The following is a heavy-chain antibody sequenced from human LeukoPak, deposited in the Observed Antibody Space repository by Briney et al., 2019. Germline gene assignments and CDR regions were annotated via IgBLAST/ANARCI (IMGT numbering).Heavy chain of an antibody. V-gene: IGHV4-30-4*02. J-gene: IGHJ6*02. D-gene: IGHD2-2*01. CDR2: IYYSGST. CDR1: GGSISSGDYY. CDR3: ARVPRRTGYCSSTSCPPPTYYYYYGMDV. Sequence: SETLSLTCTVSGGSISSGDYYWSWIRQPPGTGLEWIGYIYYSGSTYYNPSLKSRVTISVDTSKNQFSLKLSSVTAADTAVYYCARVPRRTGYCSSTSCPPPTYYYYYGMDVWGQGTTVTVSS.